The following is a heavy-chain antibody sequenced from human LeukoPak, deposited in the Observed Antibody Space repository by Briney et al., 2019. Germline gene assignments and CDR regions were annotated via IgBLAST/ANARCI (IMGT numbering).Heavy chain of an antibody. CDR3: AKVSGHGDYVSATDY. CDR1: GFTFSSYA. Sequence: GGSLRLSCAASGFTFSSYAMSWVRQAPGKGLEWVSAISGSGGSTYYADSVKGRFTISRDNPKNTLYLQMNSLRAEDTAVYYCAKVSGHGDYVSATDYWGQGTLVTVSS. J-gene: IGHJ4*02. D-gene: IGHD4-17*01. V-gene: IGHV3-23*01. CDR2: ISGSGGST.